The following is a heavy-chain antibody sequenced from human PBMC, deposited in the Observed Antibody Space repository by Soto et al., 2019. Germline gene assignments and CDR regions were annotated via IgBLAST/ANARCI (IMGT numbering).Heavy chain of an antibody. CDR3: ARDSGIVVVPARGMAV. J-gene: IGHJ6*04. CDR1: GYTFTSYG. D-gene: IGHD2-2*01. Sequence: ASVKVSCKASGYTFTSYGISWVRQAPGQGLEWMGWISAYNGNTNYAQKLQGRVTMTTDTSTSTAYMELRSLRSGDTAVYYCARDSGIVVVPARGMAVWGKGTTVTVSS. CDR2: ISAYNGNT. V-gene: IGHV1-18*01.